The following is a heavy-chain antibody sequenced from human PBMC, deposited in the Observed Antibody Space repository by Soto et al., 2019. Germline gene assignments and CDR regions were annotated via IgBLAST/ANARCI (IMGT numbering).Heavy chain of an antibody. CDR2: INPSGGST. V-gene: IGHV1-46*03. CDR3: ARGRPQGFYYYYMDV. Sequence: QVQLVQSGAEVKKPGASVKVSCKASGYTFTSYYMHWVRQAPGQGLEWMGIINPSGGSTSYAQKFQGRVTMTRDTSTSTVYMELSSLRSEDTAVYYCARGRPQGFYYYYMDVWGKGTTVTVSS. CDR1: GYTFTSYY. J-gene: IGHJ6*03.